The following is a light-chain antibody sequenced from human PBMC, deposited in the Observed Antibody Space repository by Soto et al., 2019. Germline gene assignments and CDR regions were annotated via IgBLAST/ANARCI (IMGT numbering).Light chain of an antibody. Sequence: QSLLTQPPSASGSPGQSVTISCTGTSRDVGGYNYVSWYQQHPGKAPKLMIYQVNKRPSGVPDRFSGSKSGNTASLTVSGLQAEDEADYYCSSYAVSNNFDVIFGGGTKVTVL. V-gene: IGLV2-8*01. CDR2: QVN. CDR1: SRDVGGYNY. CDR3: SSYAVSNNFDVI. J-gene: IGLJ2*01.